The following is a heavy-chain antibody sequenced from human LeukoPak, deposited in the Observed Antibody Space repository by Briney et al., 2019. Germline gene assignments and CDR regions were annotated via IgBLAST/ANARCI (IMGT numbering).Heavy chain of an antibody. D-gene: IGHD1-26*01. CDR1: GGSISSYY. CDR3: ARLARSFPGVDY. CDR2: IYYSGST. J-gene: IGHJ4*02. V-gene: IGHV4-59*08. Sequence: SETLSLTCTVSGGSISSYYWSWIRQPPGKGLEWIGYIYYSGSTNYNPSLKSRVTISVDTSKNQFSLKLSSVTAADTAVYYCARLARSFPGVDYWGQGTLVTVSS.